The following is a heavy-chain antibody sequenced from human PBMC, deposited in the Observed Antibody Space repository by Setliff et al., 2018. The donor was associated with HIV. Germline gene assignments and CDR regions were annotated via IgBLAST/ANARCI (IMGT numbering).Heavy chain of an antibody. D-gene: IGHD3-10*01. J-gene: IGHJ4*02. CDR3: ATNFGSGTYFDAHYFDS. Sequence: SETLSLTCTVSSGSITSGDYYWSWIRQPPGKGLEWIGYIYDNEKTFYNPSLKSRVTITVDTSKNQISLKVNSVTAADTAIYFCATNFGSGTYFDAHYFDSWGPGTLVTVSS. V-gene: IGHV4-61*08. CDR2: IYDNEKT. CDR1: SGSITSGDYY.